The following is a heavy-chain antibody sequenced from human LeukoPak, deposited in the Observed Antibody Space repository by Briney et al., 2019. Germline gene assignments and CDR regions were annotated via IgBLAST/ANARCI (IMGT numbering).Heavy chain of an antibody. CDR2: ISSSGYTI. CDR1: GFTFSNYE. J-gene: IGHJ3*02. D-gene: IGHD6-19*01. V-gene: IGHV3-48*03. Sequence: GSLRLSCAASGFTFSNYEMNWVRQAPGKGLEWVSYISSSGYTIYYADSVKGRFTISRDNAKNSLYLQMNSLRAEDTAVYYCARDHIAVAGPDAFDIWGQGTLVTVSS. CDR3: ARDHIAVAGPDAFDI.